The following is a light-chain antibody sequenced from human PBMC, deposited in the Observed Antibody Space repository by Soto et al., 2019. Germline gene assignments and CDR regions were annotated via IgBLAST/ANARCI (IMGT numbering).Light chain of an antibody. V-gene: IGKV3-11*01. Sequence: EVVRTPSPATLSVSPGERATLSCRASQTVSRNLAWYQQKPGQAPRLLIYDASNRATGIPARFSGSGSGTDFTLTISSLEPEDFAVYYCQQRSNWPTFGQGTRLEIK. J-gene: IGKJ5*01. CDR3: QQRSNWPT. CDR2: DAS. CDR1: QTVSRN.